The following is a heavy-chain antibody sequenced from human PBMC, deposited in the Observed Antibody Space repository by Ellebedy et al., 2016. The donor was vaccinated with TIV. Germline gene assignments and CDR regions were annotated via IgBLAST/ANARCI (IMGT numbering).Heavy chain of an antibody. J-gene: IGHJ4*02. CDR1: GFTFSSYG. CDR3: ARGEEWLLPAIDY. CDR2: ISYDGSNK. V-gene: IGHV3-30*03. Sequence: GESLKISXAASGFTFSSYGMHWVRQAPGKGLEWVAVISYDGSNKYYADSVKGRFTISRDNSKNTLYLQMNSLRAEDTAVYYCARGEEWLLPAIDYWGQGTLVTVSS. D-gene: IGHD3-22*01.